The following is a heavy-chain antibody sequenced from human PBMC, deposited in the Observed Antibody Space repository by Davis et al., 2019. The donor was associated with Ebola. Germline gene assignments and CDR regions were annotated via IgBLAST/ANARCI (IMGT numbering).Heavy chain of an antibody. Sequence: SETLSLTCTVSGGSLSSSSYYWGWIRQPPGKGLEWIGSIYYSGSTYYNPSLKSRVTISVDTSKNQFSLKLSSVTAADTAVYYCARELLWFGEIFGYYFDYWGQGTLVTVSS. CDR2: IYYSGST. D-gene: IGHD3-10*01. CDR1: GGSLSSSSYY. V-gene: IGHV4-39*02. CDR3: ARELLWFGEIFGYYFDY. J-gene: IGHJ4*02.